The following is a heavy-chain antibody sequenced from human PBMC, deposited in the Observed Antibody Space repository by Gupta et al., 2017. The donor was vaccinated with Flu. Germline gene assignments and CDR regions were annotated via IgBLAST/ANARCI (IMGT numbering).Heavy chain of an antibody. CDR3: TKNSESLLTLDSVFDY. V-gene: IGHV3-9*01. CDR2: ISWNSGSL. CDR1: A. Sequence: AMHWVRQVPGKGLEWVAGISWNSGSLGYAAPVRDRFIISRDNDKKFMYLELNSLRGEDTAIYYCTKNSESLLTLDSVFDYWGQGARVTVSS. D-gene: IGHD3-3*01. J-gene: IGHJ4*02.